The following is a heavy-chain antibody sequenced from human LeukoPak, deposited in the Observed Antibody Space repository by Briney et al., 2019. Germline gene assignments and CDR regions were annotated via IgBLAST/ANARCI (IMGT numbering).Heavy chain of an antibody. J-gene: IGHJ4*02. Sequence: GGSLRLSCAASGFTFSIYAMSWVRQAPGKGLEWLSTLSGSGGSTYYADSVKGRFTISRDNAKNTLYLQMNSLRAEDTAVYYCARDGRAYCGGDCSFDYWGQGTLVTVSS. D-gene: IGHD2-21*02. V-gene: IGHV3-23*01. CDR3: ARDGRAYCGGDCSFDY. CDR2: LSGSGGST. CDR1: GFTFSIYA.